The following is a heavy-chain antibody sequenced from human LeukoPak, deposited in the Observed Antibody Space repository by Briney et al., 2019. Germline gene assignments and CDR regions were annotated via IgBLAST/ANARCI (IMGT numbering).Heavy chain of an antibody. CDR2: ISGSGGST. Sequence: GSLRLSCVVSGFTFTDYAMSWVRQAPGKGLEWVSAISGSGGSTYYADSMKGRFTISRDNSKNTLYLQMSSLRAEDTAVYYCAKVDNDYGDYRFDYWGQGTLVTVSS. CDR3: AKVDNDYGDYRFDY. J-gene: IGHJ4*02. D-gene: IGHD4-17*01. V-gene: IGHV3-23*01. CDR1: GFTFTDYA.